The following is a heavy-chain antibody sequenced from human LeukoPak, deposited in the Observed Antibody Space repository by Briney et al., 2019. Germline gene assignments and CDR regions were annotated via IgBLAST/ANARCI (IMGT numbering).Heavy chain of an antibody. Sequence: ASVKVSCKASGYTFTGYYLHWVRQAPGQGLEWMGWINPHSGVTTFPQKFQGRVTMTRDTSISTAYMELSSLRSDDTAVYYCARDLSSSWFSDYWGPGTLITVSS. CDR3: ARDLSSSWFSDY. J-gene: IGHJ4*02. CDR2: INPHSGVT. D-gene: IGHD6-13*01. V-gene: IGHV1-2*02. CDR1: GYTFTGYY.